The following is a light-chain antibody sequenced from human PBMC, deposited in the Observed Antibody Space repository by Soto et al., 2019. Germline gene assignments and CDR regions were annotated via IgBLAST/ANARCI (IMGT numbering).Light chain of an antibody. V-gene: IGLV2-14*01. Sequence: QSALTQPASVSGSPGQSITISCTGTSSDVGVYNYVSWYQQHPGKAPKLMIYEVSHRPSGVSNRFSGSKSGNTASLTISGLQAEDEAHYYCSSYTTSNTVVFGGGTKLTVL. CDR1: SSDVGVYNY. CDR3: SSYTTSNTVV. J-gene: IGLJ2*01. CDR2: EVS.